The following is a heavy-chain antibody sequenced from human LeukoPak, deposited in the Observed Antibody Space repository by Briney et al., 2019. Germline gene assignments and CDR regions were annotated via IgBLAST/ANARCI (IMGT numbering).Heavy chain of an antibody. J-gene: IGHJ4*02. V-gene: IGHV4-39*07. D-gene: IGHD3-10*01. CDR1: GGSISSSSYY. CDR3: ARDYSSCYGSGSR. Sequence: SETLSLTCTVSGGSISSSSYYWGWIRQPPGKGLEWIGSIYYSGSTYYNPSLKSRVTISVDRSKNQFSLKLSSVTAADTAVYYCARDYSSCYGSGSRWGQGTLVTVSS. CDR2: IYYSGST.